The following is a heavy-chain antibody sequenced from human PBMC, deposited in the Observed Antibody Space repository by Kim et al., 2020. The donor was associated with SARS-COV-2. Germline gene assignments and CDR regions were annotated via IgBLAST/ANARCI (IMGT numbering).Heavy chain of an antibody. Sequence: TNNNPSHKSRVTISVDTSKTQFSLRLSAVTAADTAVYYCARRHAYGVHFDYWGQGTLVTVSS. CDR3: ARRHAYGVHFDY. D-gene: IGHD3-10*01. J-gene: IGHJ4*02. V-gene: IGHV4-34*01. CDR2: T.